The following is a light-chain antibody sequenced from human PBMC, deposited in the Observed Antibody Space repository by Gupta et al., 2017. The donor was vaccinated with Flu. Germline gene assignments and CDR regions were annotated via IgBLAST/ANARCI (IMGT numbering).Light chain of an antibody. Sequence: EIVMTQSPVTLSVSPGERATLSCRASQSVSSNLAWYQQKPGQAPRLPIYGASTRATGIPVRFSASWSGTLFTLTISSLQSEVFAVYYCQQYKIWPLTFGGGTKVEIK. CDR3: QQYKIWPLT. V-gene: IGKV3-15*01. J-gene: IGKJ4*01. CDR1: QSVSSN. CDR2: GAS.